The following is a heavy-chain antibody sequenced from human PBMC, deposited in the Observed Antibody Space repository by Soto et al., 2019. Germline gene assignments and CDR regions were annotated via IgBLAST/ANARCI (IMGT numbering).Heavy chain of an antibody. CDR1: GGTFSSYA. V-gene: IGHV1-69*01. D-gene: IGHD3-9*01. Sequence: QVQLVQSGAEVKKPGSSVKVSCKASGGTFSSYAISWVRQAPGQGLEWMGGIIPIFGTANYAQKFQGRVTMTADQSTSTAYMELSSLRSEDTAVYYCARALTGTVVTHMTYYYSGMDVWGQGTTVTVSS. CDR3: ARALTGTVVTHMTYYYSGMDV. J-gene: IGHJ6*02. CDR2: IIPIFGTA.